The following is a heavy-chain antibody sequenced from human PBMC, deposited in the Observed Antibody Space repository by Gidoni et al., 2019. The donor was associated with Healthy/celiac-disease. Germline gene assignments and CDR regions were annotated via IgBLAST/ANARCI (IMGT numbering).Heavy chain of an antibody. D-gene: IGHD3-22*01. CDR3: ARALPYDSSGPLGTFDY. CDR2: ISSSSSYI. J-gene: IGHJ4*02. V-gene: IGHV3-21*01. CDR1: GFTFSSYS. Sequence: EVQLVESGGGLVKPGGSLSLSCAASGFTFSSYSMNWVRQAPGKGLEWVSSISSSSSYIYYADSVKGRFTISRDNAKNSLYLQMNSLRAEDTAVYYCARALPYDSSGPLGTFDYWGQGTLVTVSS.